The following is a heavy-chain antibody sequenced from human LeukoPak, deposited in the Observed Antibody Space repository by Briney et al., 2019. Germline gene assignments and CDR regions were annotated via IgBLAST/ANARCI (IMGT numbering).Heavy chain of an antibody. D-gene: IGHD5-18*01. CDR3: TRVFAYSYGDFDN. J-gene: IGHJ4*02. CDR2: IYSGGGT. V-gene: IGHV3-66*01. Sequence: GGSLRLSCEASGFTVRNNYMTWVRQAPGKGLEWVSVIYSGGGTYYADSVKDRFTISRDNSKNTLFPQMNSLRVEDSAVYYCTRVFAYSYGDFDNWGQGTLVAVSS. CDR1: GFTVRNNY.